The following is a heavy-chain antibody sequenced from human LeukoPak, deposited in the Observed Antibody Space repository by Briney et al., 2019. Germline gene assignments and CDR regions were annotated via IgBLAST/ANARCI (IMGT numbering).Heavy chain of an antibody. CDR2: IYYSGST. CDR3: ARVDPYCSSTSCSFDY. CDR1: GGSISSYY. V-gene: IGHV4-59*01. D-gene: IGHD2-2*01. Sequence: KPSETLSLTCTVSGGSISSYYWSWIRRPPGKGLEWIGYIYYSGSTNYNPSLKSRVTISVDTSKNQFSLKLSSVTAADTAVYYCARVDPYCSSTSCSFDYWGQGTLVTVSS. J-gene: IGHJ4*02.